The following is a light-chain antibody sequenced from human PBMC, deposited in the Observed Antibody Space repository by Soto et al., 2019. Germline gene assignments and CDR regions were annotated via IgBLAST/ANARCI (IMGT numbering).Light chain of an antibody. Sequence: DIQMTQSPSTLSASVGDRVTITCRASESIRTWLAWYQHKPGKAPKFLIYDASTLESGVPSRFSGSGSGTEFTLTISSLQPDDFATYYCQQYNNYPRTFXQGTKPDIK. CDR3: QQYNNYPRT. CDR1: ESIRTW. J-gene: IGKJ1*01. CDR2: DAS. V-gene: IGKV1-5*01.